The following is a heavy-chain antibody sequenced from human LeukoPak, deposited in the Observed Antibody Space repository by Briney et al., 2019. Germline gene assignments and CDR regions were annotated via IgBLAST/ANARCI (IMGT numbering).Heavy chain of an antibody. CDR1: GGSFSGYY. V-gene: IGHV4-59*01. Sequence: SETLSLTCAVYGGSFSGYYWSWIRQPPGKGLEWIGYIYYSGSTNYNPSLKSRVTISVDTSKNQFSLKLSSVTAADTAVYYCARAPVYYYGSGTHFDYWGQGTLVTVSS. J-gene: IGHJ4*02. D-gene: IGHD3-10*01. CDR3: ARAPVYYYGSGTHFDY. CDR2: IYYSGST.